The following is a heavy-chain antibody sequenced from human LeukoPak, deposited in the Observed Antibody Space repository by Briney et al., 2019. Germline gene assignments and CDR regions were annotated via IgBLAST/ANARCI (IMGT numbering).Heavy chain of an antibody. Sequence: GASVKVSCKASGYTFTSHDINWVRQATGQGLEWMGWMNPTNGNTGSAQKFQGRVTMTRNTSISTAYMELSSLRYEDTAVYYCARGSADTAPGAMDVWGQGTTVTISS. CDR2: MNPTNGNT. D-gene: IGHD5-18*01. V-gene: IGHV1-8*01. CDR1: GYTFTSHD. CDR3: ARGSADTAPGAMDV. J-gene: IGHJ6*02.